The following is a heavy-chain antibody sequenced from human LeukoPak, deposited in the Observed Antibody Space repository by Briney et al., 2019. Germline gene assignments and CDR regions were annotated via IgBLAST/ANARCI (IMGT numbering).Heavy chain of an antibody. CDR1: GVSISRYY. J-gene: IGHJ5*02. Sequence: SETLSLTCTVSGVSISRYYWSWVRQPPGKGLEWIGSVHYSGSTNYNPSLMSRVTISVDTSKNQFFLKMSSVTAADTAVYYCARSGYFHSGVYNWWFDPWGQGTLVTVSS. CDR3: ARSGYFHSGVYNWWFDP. V-gene: IGHV4-59*01. D-gene: IGHD3-22*01. CDR2: VHYSGST.